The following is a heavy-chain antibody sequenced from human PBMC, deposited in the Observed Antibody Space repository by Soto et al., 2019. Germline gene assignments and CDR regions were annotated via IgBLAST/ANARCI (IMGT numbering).Heavy chain of an antibody. CDR2: ISGSGGST. D-gene: IGHD2-15*01. CDR3: AKVVVPALHPEYYFDY. J-gene: IGHJ4*02. CDR1: LFTFSSYA. Sequence: GGSLRLSFSASLFTFSSYAMSWVRQAPGKGLEWVSAISGSGGSTYYADSVKGRFTISRDNAKNTLYLQMNSLRAEDTAVYYCAKVVVPALHPEYYFDYWGQGTLVTVSS. V-gene: IGHV3-23*01.